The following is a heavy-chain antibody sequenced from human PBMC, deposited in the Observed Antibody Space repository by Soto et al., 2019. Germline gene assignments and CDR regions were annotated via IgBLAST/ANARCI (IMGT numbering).Heavy chain of an antibody. Sequence: QLQLQESGPGLVKPSETLSLTCTVSGGSIGSSSHYWGWIRQTPGKGLEWIGSIEYSGSDYYNPSLKSRVTISVDTSKNQLALKMSSMTAADTAMYYCARHHVSGTFYNGFGYWGQGTLVTVSS. D-gene: IGHD3-10*01. CDR1: GGSIGSSSHY. CDR3: ARHHVSGTFYNGFGY. CDR2: IEYSGSD. J-gene: IGHJ4*02. V-gene: IGHV4-39*01.